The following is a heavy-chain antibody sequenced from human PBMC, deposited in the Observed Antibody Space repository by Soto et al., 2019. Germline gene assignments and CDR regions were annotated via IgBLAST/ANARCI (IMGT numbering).Heavy chain of an antibody. CDR2: INPNSGGT. V-gene: IGHV1-2*02. Sequence: AASVKVSCKASGYTFTGYYMHWVRQAPGQGLEWMGWINPNSGGTNYAQKFQGRVTMTRDTSTSTAYMELSRLRSDDTAVYYCARSSFYYYVFDYWGQGTLVTVSS. D-gene: IGHD3-10*02. CDR3: ARSSFYYYVFDY. J-gene: IGHJ4*02. CDR1: GYTFTGYY.